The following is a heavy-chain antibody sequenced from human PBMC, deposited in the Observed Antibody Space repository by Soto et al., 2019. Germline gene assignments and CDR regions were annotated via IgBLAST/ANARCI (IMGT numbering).Heavy chain of an antibody. Sequence: ASVKVSCKASGYTFTGHYIHWVRQAPEQGPEWMGEIGPESGATRYAQKFQGRVTMTMDTSITAVYMELNNLRPDDTAVYYCGRGRSGQIVVFYWGQGTPVTVSS. CDR3: GRGRSGQIVVFY. V-gene: IGHV1-2*02. J-gene: IGHJ4*02. CDR2: IGPESGAT. D-gene: IGHD1-26*01. CDR1: GYTFTGHY.